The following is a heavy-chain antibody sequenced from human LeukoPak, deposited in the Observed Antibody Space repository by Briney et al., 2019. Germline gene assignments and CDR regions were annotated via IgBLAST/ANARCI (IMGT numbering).Heavy chain of an antibody. D-gene: IGHD6-13*01. CDR1: GDSISITSYY. CDR3: ARQDVIGGSSWYLTWFDP. V-gene: IGHV4-39*01. J-gene: IGHJ5*02. CDR2: MYYSGRP. Sequence: PSETLSLTCTLSGDSISITSYYWGWTRQPPGKGPEWHWCMYYSGRPYSHPSLKSRLLISVDPSKNLFCLKLNSVTAADTAVYYCARQDVIGGSSWYLTWFDPWGQGTLVTVSS.